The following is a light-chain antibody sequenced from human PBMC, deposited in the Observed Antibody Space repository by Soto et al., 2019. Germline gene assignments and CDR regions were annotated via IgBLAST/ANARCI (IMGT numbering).Light chain of an antibody. J-gene: IGKJ2*01. CDR3: QQSYSTPPYT. CDR1: QSISSY. CDR2: AAS. Sequence: DIQMTQSPSSLSASVGDRVTITCRASQSISSYLNWYQQKPGKAPKLLIYAASSLQSGVPSRFSGSGSGTDFTLTISSLQPEDFATYYCQQSYSTPPYTFGQWNKLEIK. V-gene: IGKV1-39*01.